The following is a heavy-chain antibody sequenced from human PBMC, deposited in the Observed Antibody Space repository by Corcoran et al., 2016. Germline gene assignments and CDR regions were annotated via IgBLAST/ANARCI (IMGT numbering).Heavy chain of an antibody. CDR1: GFTFSNAW. V-gene: IGHV3-15*01. D-gene: IGHD3-10*01. CDR2: IKSKTDGGTT. Sequence: EVQLVESGGGLVKPGGSLRLSCAASGFTFSNAWMSWVRQAPGKGLEWVGRIKSKTDGGTTDYAAPVKGRFTISRDDSKNTLYLQMNSLKTEDTAVYYCTTGLLGSYWAAFDYWGQGTLVTVSS. J-gene: IGHJ4*02. CDR3: TTGLLGSYWAAFDY.